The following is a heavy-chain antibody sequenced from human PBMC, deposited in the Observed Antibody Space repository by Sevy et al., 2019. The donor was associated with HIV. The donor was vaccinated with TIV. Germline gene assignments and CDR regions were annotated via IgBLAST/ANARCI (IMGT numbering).Heavy chain of an antibody. CDR2: IKQDGSEK. V-gene: IGHV3-7*01. D-gene: IGHD3-10*01. CDR3: ARGGLVWFGELLSGDAFDI. Sequence: GGSLRLSCAASGFTFSSYWMSWVRQAPGKGLEWVANIKQDGSEKYYVDSVKGRFTISRDNAKNSLYLQMNSLRAEDTAVYYCARGGLVWFGELLSGDAFDIWGQGTMVTVSS. J-gene: IGHJ3*02. CDR1: GFTFSSYW.